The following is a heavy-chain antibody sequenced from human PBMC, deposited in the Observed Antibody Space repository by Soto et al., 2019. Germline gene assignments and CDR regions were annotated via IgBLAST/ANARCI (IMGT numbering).Heavy chain of an antibody. V-gene: IGHV3-21*06. CDR1: GFTFTRYS. J-gene: IGHJ4*02. CDR3: ARESEDLTSNFDY. CDR2: ISSTTNYI. Sequence: GGSLRLSCSASGFTFTRYSMNWVRQAPGKGLEWVSSISSTTNYIYYGDSMKGRFTISRDNAKNSLYLEMNSLRAEDTAVYYCARESEDLTSNFDYWGQGTLVPVSS.